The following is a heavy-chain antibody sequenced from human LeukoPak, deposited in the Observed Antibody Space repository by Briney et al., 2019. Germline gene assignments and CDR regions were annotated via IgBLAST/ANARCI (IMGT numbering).Heavy chain of an antibody. V-gene: IGHV4-39*01. Sequence: SETLSLTCTVSGGSISSSSYYWVWIRQPPGKGLEWIGTIRYSGTTYHNPSLKSRVTISVDTSKNQFSLRLSSVTAADTAVYYCARPLNCGSDCYSSAFDIWGQGTMVTVSS. D-gene: IGHD2-21*02. CDR3: ARPLNCGSDCYSSAFDI. CDR2: IRYSGTT. CDR1: GGSISSSSYY. J-gene: IGHJ3*02.